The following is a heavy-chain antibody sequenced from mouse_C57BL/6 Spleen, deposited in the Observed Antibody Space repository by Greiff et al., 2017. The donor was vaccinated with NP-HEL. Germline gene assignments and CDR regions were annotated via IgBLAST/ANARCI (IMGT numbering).Heavy chain of an antibody. CDR1: GFTFSDYG. Sequence: EVKLMESGGGLVKPGGSLKLSCAASGFTFSDYGMHWVRQAPEKGLEWVAYISSGSSTIYYADTVKGRFTISRDNAKDSLFLQMTSLRSEDTAMFDCARKGPLDYWGQGTTLTVSS. CDR3: ARKGPLDY. J-gene: IGHJ2*01. V-gene: IGHV5-17*01. CDR2: ISSGSSTI.